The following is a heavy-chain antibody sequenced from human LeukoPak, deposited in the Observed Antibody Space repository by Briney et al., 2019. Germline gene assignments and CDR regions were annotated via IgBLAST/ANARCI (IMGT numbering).Heavy chain of an antibody. D-gene: IGHD6-13*01. Sequence: GGSLRLSCAASGFTFSTYIMNWVRQAPGKGLEWVSSTSYSSSDIYYADSVKGRFTISRDNAENSLYLQMNSLRAEDTAVYYCAKARGSWIIDHWGQGTQVTVSS. J-gene: IGHJ4*02. CDR1: GFTFSTYI. CDR3: AKARGSWIIDH. V-gene: IGHV3-21*04. CDR2: TSYSSSDI.